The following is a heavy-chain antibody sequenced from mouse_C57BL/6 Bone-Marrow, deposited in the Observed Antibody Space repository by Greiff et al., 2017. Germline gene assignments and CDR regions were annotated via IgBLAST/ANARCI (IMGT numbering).Heavy chain of an antibody. J-gene: IGHJ2*01. CDR3: ASPLWLRQGYYLDY. D-gene: IGHD2-2*01. V-gene: IGHV1-64*01. CDR1: GYTFTSYW. Sequence: QVQLQQPGAELVKPGASVKLSCKASGYTFTSYWMHWVKQRPGQGLEWIGMIHPNSGSTNYNEKLKSKATLTVDKSSSTAYMQLSSLTSEDSAVYYCASPLWLRQGYYLDYWGQGTTLTVSS. CDR2: IHPNSGST.